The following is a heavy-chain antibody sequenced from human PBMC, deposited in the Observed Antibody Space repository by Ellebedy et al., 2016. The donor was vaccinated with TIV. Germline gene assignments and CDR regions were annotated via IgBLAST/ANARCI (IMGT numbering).Heavy chain of an antibody. CDR2: IVAVFGNT. Sequence: AASVKVSCKASGGIFRSNAFSWVRQAPGQGLEWMGGIVAVFGNTTYAQRFQGRVTITADESTNTVYMELSSLTADDTAAYYCARYSGYHFRGNYFDYWGQGTLVTVSS. J-gene: IGHJ4*02. CDR3: ARYSGYHFRGNYFDY. V-gene: IGHV1-69*13. CDR1: GGIFRSNA. D-gene: IGHD5-12*01.